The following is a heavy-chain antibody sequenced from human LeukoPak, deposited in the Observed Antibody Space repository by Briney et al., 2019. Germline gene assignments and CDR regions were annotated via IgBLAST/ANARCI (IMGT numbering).Heavy chain of an antibody. CDR2: IYYSGST. CDR3: ARALPVTTLRIDY. V-gene: IGHV4-30-4*01. J-gene: IGHJ4*02. Sequence: SQTLSLTCTVSGGSISSGDYYWSWIRQPPGKGLEWIGYIYYSGSTFYNPSLKSRVSISVDTSKNQFSLKLSSVTAADTAVYYCARALPVTTLRIDYWGQGTLVTVSS. CDR1: GGSISSGDYY. D-gene: IGHD4-11*01.